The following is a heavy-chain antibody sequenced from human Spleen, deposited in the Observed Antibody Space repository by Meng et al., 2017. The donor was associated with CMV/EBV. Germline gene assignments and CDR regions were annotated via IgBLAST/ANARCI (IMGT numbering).Heavy chain of an antibody. D-gene: IGHD3-22*01. CDR1: GGSISSSTYY. Sequence: SETLSLTCTISGGSISSSTYYWGWIRQPPGKGLEWIGSIYNGGSTYYNPSLKSRVTISVDTSKNQFSLKLSSGTAADTAVYYCARGYDSSGYDHLYYYYAMDVWGQGTTVTVSS. J-gene: IGHJ6*02. V-gene: IGHV4-39*07. CDR3: ARGYDSSGYDHLYYYYAMDV. CDR2: IYNGGST.